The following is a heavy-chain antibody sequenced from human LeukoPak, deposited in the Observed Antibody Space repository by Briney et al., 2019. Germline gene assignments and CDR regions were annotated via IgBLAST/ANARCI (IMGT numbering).Heavy chain of an antibody. CDR2: IYHSGST. CDR3: AKDNGDYGSFDY. V-gene: IGHV4-4*02. J-gene: IGHJ4*02. D-gene: IGHD4-17*01. Sequence: PSETLSLTCAVSGGSISSSNWWSWVRQPSGKGLEWIGEIYHSGSTNYNPSLKSRVTMSADKSKNQFSLKLSSVTAADTAVYYCAKDNGDYGSFDYWGQGTLVTVSS. CDR1: GGSISSSNW.